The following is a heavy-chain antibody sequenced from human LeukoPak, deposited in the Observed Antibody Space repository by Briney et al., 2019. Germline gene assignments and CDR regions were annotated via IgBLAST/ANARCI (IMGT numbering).Heavy chain of an antibody. CDR2: ISSDGSST. V-gene: IGHV3-74*03. CDR3: ARDQRVTGRPDIDY. J-gene: IGHJ4*02. Sequence: GGSLRLSCAASGFTFRNHWMHWVRQTPGKGLVWVSRISSDGSSTTYADSVKGRFAISRDNAKNTLYLQMNNLRAEDTAMYYCARDQRVTGRPDIDYWGQGTLVIVSS. D-gene: IGHD6-6*01. CDR1: GFTFRNHW.